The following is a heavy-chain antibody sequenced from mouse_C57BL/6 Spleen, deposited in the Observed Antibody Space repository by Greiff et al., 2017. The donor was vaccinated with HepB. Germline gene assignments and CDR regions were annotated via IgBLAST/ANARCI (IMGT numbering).Heavy chain of an antibody. Sequence: VKLVESGPGLVAPSQSLSITCTASGFSLTSYGVSWVRQPPGKGLEWLGVIWGDGSTNYHSALITRLSISKDNSKTRVFLKQHSLQTADTATYYCAKPHGNSYYWYLDFWGTGTSVTVSS. V-gene: IGHV2-3*01. D-gene: IGHD2-1*01. CDR1: GFSLTSYG. J-gene: IGHJ1*03. CDR3: AKPHGNSYYWYLDF. CDR2: IWGDGST.